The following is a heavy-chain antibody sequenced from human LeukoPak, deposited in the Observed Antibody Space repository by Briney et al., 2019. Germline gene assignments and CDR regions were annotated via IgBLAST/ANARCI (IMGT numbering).Heavy chain of an antibody. V-gene: IGHV4-4*07. CDR3: ARLGMYGARGDV. Sequence: NPSETLSLTCTVSGGSISSYYWSWIRQPAGKGLEWIGRIYTSGSTNYNPSLKGRVTMSVDTSKNQFSLKLSSVTAADTAVYYCARLGMYGARGDVWGQGTTVTVSS. CDR2: IYTSGST. CDR1: GGSISSYY. D-gene: IGHD4-17*01. J-gene: IGHJ6*02.